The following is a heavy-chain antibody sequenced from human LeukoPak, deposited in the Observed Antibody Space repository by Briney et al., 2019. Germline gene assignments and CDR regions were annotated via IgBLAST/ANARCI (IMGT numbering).Heavy chain of an antibody. J-gene: IGHJ5*02. CDR1: GYTFTSYH. V-gene: IGHV1-46*01. CDR3: AREAVTIFGLVRTQTTKSPHRFDP. CDR2: INPSGGTT. D-gene: IGHD3-3*01. Sequence: ASVKVSCKASGYTFTSYHMHWVRQAPGQGLEWMGIINPSGGTTNYAQKFRGRVTMTRDMSTSTVYMELSSLRSEDTAVYYCAREAVTIFGLVRTQTTKSPHRFDPWGQGTLVTVSS.